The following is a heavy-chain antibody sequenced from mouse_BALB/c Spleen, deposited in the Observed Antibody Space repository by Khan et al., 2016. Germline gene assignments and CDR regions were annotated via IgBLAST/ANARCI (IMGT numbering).Heavy chain of an antibody. CDR2: IYPGDGDT. Sequence: VQLQESGPELVKPGASVKISCKASGYAFSSSWMNWVKQRPGQGLEWIGRIYPGDGDTNSNGKFKGKATLTADKSSSTAYMQLSSLTSVDSAVYFCAFMITTGENCAYWGQGTLVTVSA. CDR1: GYAFSSSW. D-gene: IGHD2-4*01. V-gene: IGHV1-82*01. CDR3: AFMITTGENCAY. J-gene: IGHJ3*01.